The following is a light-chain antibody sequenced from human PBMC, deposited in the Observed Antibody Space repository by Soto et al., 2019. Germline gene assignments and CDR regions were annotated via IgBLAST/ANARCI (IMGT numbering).Light chain of an antibody. CDR3: QQYGSSSLT. CDR1: QSVTSSY. J-gene: IGKJ4*01. V-gene: IGKV3-20*01. CDR2: GAS. Sequence: EIVVTQSPGTLSLSPGERATLSCRASQSVTSSYLAWYQQKPGQAPRLLIYGASSRATGIPDRFSGSGSGTDFTLTISRLEPEDFAVCYCQQYGSSSLTFGGGTKVEIK.